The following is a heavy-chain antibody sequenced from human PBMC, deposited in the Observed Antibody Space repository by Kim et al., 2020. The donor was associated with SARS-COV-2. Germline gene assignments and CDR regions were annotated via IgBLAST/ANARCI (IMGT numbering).Heavy chain of an antibody. CDR3: ARAPTTVSMLTFVHFDY. CDR2: ISHDGGYT. Sequence: GGSLRLSCAASGFNFLAYAMHWVRQTPGKGLEWVASISHDGGYTFFADSVKGRFTISRDNSRKTLYLQMNGLRPEDTAVYYCARAPTTVSMLTFVHFDYWGQGTLVAASS. CDR1: GFNFLAYA. J-gene: IGHJ4*02. D-gene: IGHD4-17*01. V-gene: IGHV3-30*04.